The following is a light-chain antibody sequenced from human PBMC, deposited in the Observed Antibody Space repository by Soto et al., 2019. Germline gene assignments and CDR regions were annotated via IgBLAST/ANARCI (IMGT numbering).Light chain of an antibody. CDR2: RAS. J-gene: IGKJ5*01. CDR3: QQSYTQPIT. Sequence: DIQMAQSPSSVYEAVGDRVTTTCRASQDIRNSLVWIQQKPGKAPKSLIYRASILQSGVPSRFSGRGSGTDFTLTITSLQPEDSATYYCQQSYTQPITFGQGTRLEIK. V-gene: IGKV1-16*01. CDR1: QDIRNS.